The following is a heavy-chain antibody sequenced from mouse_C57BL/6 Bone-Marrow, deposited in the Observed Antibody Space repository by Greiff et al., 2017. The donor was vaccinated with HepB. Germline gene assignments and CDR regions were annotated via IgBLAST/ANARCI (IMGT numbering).Heavy chain of an antibody. CDR3: ARRAEGDYYPAWFAY. V-gene: IGHV1-72*01. D-gene: IGHD1-1*01. CDR1: GYTFTSYW. CDR2: IDPNSGGT. J-gene: IGHJ3*01. Sequence: QVQLQQPGAELVKPGASVKLSCKASGYTFTSYWMHWVKQRPGRGLEWIGRIDPNSGGTKYNEKFKSKATLTVDKSSSTAYMQLSSLTSEDSAVYDCARRAEGDYYPAWFAYWGQGTLVTVSA.